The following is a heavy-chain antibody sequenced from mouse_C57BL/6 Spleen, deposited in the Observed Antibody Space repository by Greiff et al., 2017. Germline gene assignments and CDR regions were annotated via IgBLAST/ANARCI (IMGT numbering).Heavy chain of an antibody. Sequence: VQLQQSGAELVRPGTSVKVSCKASGYAFTNYLIEWVKQRPGQGLEWIGVINPGSGGTNYNEKFKGKATLTADKSSSTAYMQLSSLTSEYSAVYFCAREKGAMDYWGQGTSVTVSS. CDR1: GYAFTNYL. J-gene: IGHJ4*01. V-gene: IGHV1-54*01. CDR2: INPGSGGT. CDR3: AREKGAMDY.